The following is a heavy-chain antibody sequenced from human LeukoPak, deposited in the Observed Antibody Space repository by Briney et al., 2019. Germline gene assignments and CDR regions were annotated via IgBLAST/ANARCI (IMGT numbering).Heavy chain of an antibody. J-gene: IGHJ5*02. D-gene: IGHD6-13*01. CDR3: ARRRGIAAAGGSNWFDP. CDR1: GYTFTSYD. V-gene: IGHV1-8*01. Sequence: ASVKVSCKASGYTFTSYDINWVRQATGHGLAWMGWMNPNSGNTGYAQKFQGRVTMTRNTSISTAYMELSSLRSEDTAVYYCARRRGIAAAGGSNWFDPWGQGTLVTVSS. CDR2: MNPNSGNT.